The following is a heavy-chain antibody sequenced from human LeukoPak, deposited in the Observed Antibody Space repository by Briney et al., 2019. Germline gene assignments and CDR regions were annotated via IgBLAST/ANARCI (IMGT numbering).Heavy chain of an antibody. CDR3: ARQSLGVRGGEWDY. D-gene: IGHD2-21*01. Sequence: GESLKISCKGSGYSFTNYWIGWVRQMPGKGLEWMGIIYPDDYDTEYSPSFQGQVTFSADKSIRTAYLQWSSLKASDTAIYYCARQSLGVRGGEWDYWGQGTLVTVSS. CDR1: GYSFTNYW. V-gene: IGHV5-51*01. CDR2: IYPDDYDT. J-gene: IGHJ4*02.